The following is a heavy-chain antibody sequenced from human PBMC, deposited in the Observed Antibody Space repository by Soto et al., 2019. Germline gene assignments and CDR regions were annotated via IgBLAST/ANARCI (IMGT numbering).Heavy chain of an antibody. CDR3: ARARRADSSGYYYEDFDY. J-gene: IGHJ4*02. V-gene: IGHV1-18*01. Sequence: GXSXKVSFRASGYTXSSYGISWVRQSPGQGLEWMGWISAYNGNTNYAQKLQGRVTMTTDTSTSTAYMELRSLRSEDTDVYYCARARRADSSGYYYEDFDYWGQGTLVTVS. CDR2: ISAYNGNT. D-gene: IGHD3-22*01. CDR1: GYTXSSYG.